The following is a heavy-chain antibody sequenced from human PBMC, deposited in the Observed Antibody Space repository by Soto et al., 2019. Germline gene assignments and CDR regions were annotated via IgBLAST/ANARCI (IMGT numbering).Heavy chain of an antibody. CDR2: INTYNGMT. Sequence: QVQLVQSGGEVKKPGASVTVSCKASGYTFINYHITWVRQAPGQGLEWMAWINTYNGMTDYAQKCQGRVTMTRDTSTTTASMGLRSLGPDYTVVYFFAKSPRGEMATDWGQGTGVTVSS. CDR3: AKSPRGEMATD. J-gene: IGHJ4*02. D-gene: IGHD5-12*01. V-gene: IGHV1-18*01. CDR1: GYTFINYH.